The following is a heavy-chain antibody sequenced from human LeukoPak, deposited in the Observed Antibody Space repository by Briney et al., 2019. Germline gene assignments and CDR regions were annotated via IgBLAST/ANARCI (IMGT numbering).Heavy chain of an antibody. Sequence: PGGSLRLSCAASGFTFSSYSMNWVRQAPGKGLEWVLSISSSSSNIYYADSVKGRFTISRDNAKNSLYLQMNSLRVEDTAVYYCARCTTGRTFGSLREIKRSREIDYWGQGTLVTVSS. CDR3: ARCTTGRTFGSLREIKRSREIDY. J-gene: IGHJ4*02. D-gene: IGHD1-1*01. CDR2: ISSSSSNI. V-gene: IGHV3-21*01. CDR1: GFTFSSYS.